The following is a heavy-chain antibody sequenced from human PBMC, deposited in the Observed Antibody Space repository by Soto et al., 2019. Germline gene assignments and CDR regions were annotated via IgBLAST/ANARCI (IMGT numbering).Heavy chain of an antibody. Sequence: VQVVESGGGLVQPGGSLRLSCAASGFTFSSYWMHWVRQVPGKGLVWVPRLNSDGSTTNYADSVKGRFTIFRDNARNTLSLQMNSLRADDTAVYYCARGIKNYYGMDVWGQGTTVTVSS. CDR1: GFTFSSYW. CDR2: LNSDGSTT. CDR3: ARGIKNYYGMDV. V-gene: IGHV3-74*01. J-gene: IGHJ6*02. D-gene: IGHD2-21*01.